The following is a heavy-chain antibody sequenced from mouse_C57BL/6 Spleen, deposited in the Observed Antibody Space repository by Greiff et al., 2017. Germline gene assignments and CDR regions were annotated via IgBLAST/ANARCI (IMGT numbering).Heavy chain of an antibody. V-gene: IGHV1-55*01. CDR1: GYTFTSYW. CDR2: IYPGSGST. Sequence: QVQLQQPGAELVKPGASVQMSCKASGYTFTSYWITWVKQRPGQGLEWIGDIYPGSGSTNYNEKFKSKATLTVDTSSSTADMQLSSLTSEDSAVYYCARGGTGAWFAYWGQGTLVTVSA. D-gene: IGHD2-14*01. CDR3: ARGGTGAWFAY. J-gene: IGHJ3*01.